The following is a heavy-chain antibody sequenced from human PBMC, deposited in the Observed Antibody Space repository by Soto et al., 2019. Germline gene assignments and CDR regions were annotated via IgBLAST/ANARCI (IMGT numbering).Heavy chain of an antibody. Sequence: QVQLVQSGAEVKKPGASVKVSCKASGYTFTSYGISWVRQAPGQGLEWMGWISAYNGNTNYAQKLQGRVTMTTDTSTSRAYMELRSLRADVTAVYYCARNWGVRGVRGYGMDVWGQGTTVTVSS. V-gene: IGHV1-18*01. CDR3: ARNWGVRGVRGYGMDV. D-gene: IGHD3-10*01. CDR2: ISAYNGNT. CDR1: GYTFTSYG. J-gene: IGHJ6*02.